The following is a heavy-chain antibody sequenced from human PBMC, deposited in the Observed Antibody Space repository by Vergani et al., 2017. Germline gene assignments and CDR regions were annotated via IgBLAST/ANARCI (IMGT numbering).Heavy chain of an antibody. V-gene: IGHV4-34*01. CDR1: GGSFTSYH. CDR3: ARVNTETNGHLYYYYYMDV. J-gene: IGHJ6*03. Sequence: QVQLQQWGGGLLKPSETLSLTCVVNGGSFTSYHWTWIRQSPGEGLEWVGDIDHTGRPDYNPSLKSRLTMSVDKSRNQFSLTLNSLTATDTAIYFCARVNTETNGHLYYYYYMDVCGQGTAVTVS. D-gene: IGHD4-11*01. CDR2: IDHTGRP.